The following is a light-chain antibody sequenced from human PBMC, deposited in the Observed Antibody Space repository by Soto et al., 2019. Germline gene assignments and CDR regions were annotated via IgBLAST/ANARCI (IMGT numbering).Light chain of an antibody. CDR1: QSVSSSY. CDR2: GAS. J-gene: IGKJ1*01. V-gene: IGKV3-20*01. Sequence: EIVMTQSRGTLSLSPGERATLSCRASQSVSSSYLAWYQQKPGQAPRLLLYGASSRATGIPDRFSGSGSGTDFTLTISRLEPEDFAVYYCQQYGSSPPWTFGQGTKVDI. CDR3: QQYGSSPPWT.